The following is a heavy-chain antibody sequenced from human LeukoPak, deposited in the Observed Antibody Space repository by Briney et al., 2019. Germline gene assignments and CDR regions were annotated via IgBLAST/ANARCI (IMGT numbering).Heavy chain of an antibody. Sequence: ASETLSLTCAVYGGSFNNYYCSWIRQAPRKELQWIGEINHSGTTNYNPSLKSRVTMSVDTSKSQISLKLNSVTAADTAVYYCAREGSYLGSGSPPLDYWGQGTLVTVSS. CDR1: GGSFNNYY. J-gene: IGHJ4*02. V-gene: IGHV4-34*01. D-gene: IGHD3-10*01. CDR2: INHSGTT. CDR3: AREGSYLGSGSPPLDY.